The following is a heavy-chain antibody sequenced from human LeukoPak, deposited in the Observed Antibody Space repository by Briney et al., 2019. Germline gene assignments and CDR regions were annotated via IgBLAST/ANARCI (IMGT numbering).Heavy chain of an antibody. Sequence: ASVKVSCKVSRYTLTELSMHWVRPAPGKGLEWMGWINTNTGNPTYAQGFRGRFVFSFDTSVSTAYPQISSLKAEDTAVYYCARETVVSVGNNHFDYWGQGTLVTVSS. CDR2: INTNTGNP. CDR1: RYTLTELS. V-gene: IGHV7-4-1*02. J-gene: IGHJ4*02. CDR3: ARETVVSVGNNHFDY. D-gene: IGHD2-15*01.